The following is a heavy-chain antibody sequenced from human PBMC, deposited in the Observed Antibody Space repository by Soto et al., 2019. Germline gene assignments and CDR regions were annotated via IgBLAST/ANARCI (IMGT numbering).Heavy chain of an antibody. J-gene: IGHJ5*02. Sequence: PSETLSLTCTVSGGSISSYYWSWIRQPAGKGLEWIGRIYTSGSTSYNPSLKSRVTMSVDTSKNQFSLKLSSVTAADTAVYYCARAYRYCSGGSCYSSQVDNWFDPWGQGTLVTVS. CDR2: IYTSGST. CDR1: GGSISSYY. V-gene: IGHV4-4*07. D-gene: IGHD2-15*01. CDR3: ARAYRYCSGGSCYSSQVDNWFDP.